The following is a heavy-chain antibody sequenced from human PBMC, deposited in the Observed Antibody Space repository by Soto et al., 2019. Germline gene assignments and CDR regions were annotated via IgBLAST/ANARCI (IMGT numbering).Heavy chain of an antibody. CDR3: ARSLYSGYDPCYFDY. CDR2: INPNSGGT. Sequence: ASVKVSCKASGYTFTGYYMHWVRQAPGQGLEWMGWINPNSGGTNYAQKFQGWVTMTRDTSISTAYVELSRLRSDDTAVYYCARSLYSGYDPCYFDYWGQGTLVTVSS. J-gene: IGHJ4*02. CDR1: GYTFTGYY. V-gene: IGHV1-2*04. D-gene: IGHD5-12*01.